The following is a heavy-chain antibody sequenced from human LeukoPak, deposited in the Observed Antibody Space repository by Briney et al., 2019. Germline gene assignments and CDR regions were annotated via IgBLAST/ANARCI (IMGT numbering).Heavy chain of an antibody. CDR1: SGFAASGFTFSTFG. CDR3: ATSRITMIGDYMDF. J-gene: IGHJ6*03. V-gene: IGHV3-30*19. D-gene: IGHD3-22*01. Sequence: QPGGSLRLSCAASGFAASGFTFSTFGMHWVRQAPGKGLEWVAVISYDGNTQYYADSVKGRFTLSRDNSKNTVYLTVISLRTEDTALYYCATSRITMIGDYMDFWGRGTAVTVSS. CDR2: ISYDGNTQ.